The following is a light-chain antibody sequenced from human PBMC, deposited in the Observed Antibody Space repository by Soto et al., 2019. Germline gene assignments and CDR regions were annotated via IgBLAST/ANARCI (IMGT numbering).Light chain of an antibody. V-gene: IGKV3-20*01. CDR2: STS. Sequence: EAVLTQSPGTLSLSPGDRATLSCRASQSVGSTFVAWYQQRPGQAPRLLIYSTSSRATGIPDRFTGAGSGTGSTLTISSLEPEDFELYYCQHYGDSLTWTFGQGTRVEIK. CDR3: QHYGDSLTWT. J-gene: IGKJ1*01. CDR1: QSVGSTF.